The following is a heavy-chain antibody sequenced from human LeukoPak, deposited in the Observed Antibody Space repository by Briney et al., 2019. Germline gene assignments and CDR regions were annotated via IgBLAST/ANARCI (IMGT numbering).Heavy chain of an antibody. CDR3: ASRSGSFSDALDI. J-gene: IGHJ3*02. D-gene: IGHD3-10*01. CDR2: IYYSEST. V-gene: IGHV4-59*08. Sequence: SETLSLTCTVSGGSISSYYWSWIRQPPGKGLEWIGYIYYSESTKYNPSLKSRVTMSVDTSKNQFSLKLSSVTAADTAVYYCASRSGSFSDALDIWGQGTLVTVSS. CDR1: GGSISSYY.